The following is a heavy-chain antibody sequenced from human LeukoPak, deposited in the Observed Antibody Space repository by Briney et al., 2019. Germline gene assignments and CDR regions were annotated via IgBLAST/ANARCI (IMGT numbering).Heavy chain of an antibody. Sequence: PGGSLRLSCAASGFTFSSYSMNWVRQAPGKGLEWVAKIKQDGSEKHYVDSVKGRFTISRDNAKNSLYLQMNSLRAEDTALYYCARDLGDLWGQGTMVTVSS. V-gene: IGHV3-7*01. J-gene: IGHJ3*01. CDR1: GFTFSSYS. CDR3: ARDLGDL. CDR2: IKQDGSEK.